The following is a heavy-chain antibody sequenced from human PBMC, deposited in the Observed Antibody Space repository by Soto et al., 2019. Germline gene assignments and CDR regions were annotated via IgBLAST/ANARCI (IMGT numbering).Heavy chain of an antibody. CDR2: IYYSGST. CDR3: ARDRRYSGYDTFDY. Sequence: SETLSLTCTVSGGSISSGGYYWSWIRQHPGKGLEWIGYIYYSGSTYYNPSLKSRVTISVDTSKNQFSLKLSSVTAADTAVYYCARDRRYSGYDTFDYWGQGTLVTVSS. J-gene: IGHJ4*02. D-gene: IGHD5-12*01. V-gene: IGHV4-31*03. CDR1: GGSISSGGYY.